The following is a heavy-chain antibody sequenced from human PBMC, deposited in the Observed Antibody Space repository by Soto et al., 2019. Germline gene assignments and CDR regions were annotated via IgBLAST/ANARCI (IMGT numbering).Heavy chain of an antibody. CDR3: ARLGRVPMSYYYYYGMDV. J-gene: IGHJ6*02. D-gene: IGHD3-10*02. CDR1: GGSISSSSYY. Sequence: QLQLQESGPGLVKPSETLSLTCTVSGGSISSSSYYWGWIRQPPGKGLEWIGSIYYSGSTYYNPSLKSRVTISVDTSKNQFSLKLSSVTAADTAVYYCARLGRVPMSYYYYYGMDVWGQGTTVTVSS. CDR2: IYYSGST. V-gene: IGHV4-39*01.